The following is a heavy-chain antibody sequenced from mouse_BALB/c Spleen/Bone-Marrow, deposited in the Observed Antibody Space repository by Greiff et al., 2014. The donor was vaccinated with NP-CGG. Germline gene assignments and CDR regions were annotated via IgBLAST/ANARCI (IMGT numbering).Heavy chain of an antibody. Sequence: QVQLQQPGAELVRPGASVKVSCKASGYTFTSYWINWVKQRPGQGLEWIGNIYPSDSYTNYNQNFKDKATLTVDKSSSTAYMQLSSPTSEGSAVYYCTRQYGNYYAKDYWGQGTSVTVSS. CDR2: IYPSDSYT. D-gene: IGHD2-10*02. J-gene: IGHJ4*01. CDR3: TRQYGNYYAKDY. V-gene: IGHV1-69*02. CDR1: GYTFTSYW.